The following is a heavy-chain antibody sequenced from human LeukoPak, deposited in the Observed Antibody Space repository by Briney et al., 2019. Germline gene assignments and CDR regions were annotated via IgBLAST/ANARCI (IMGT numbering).Heavy chain of an antibody. CDR3: AKDPSIVVVAGVFDY. Sequence: GGSLRLSCAASGFTFSSYTMNWVRQAPGKGLEWVSSISSSNSYIYYADSVKGRFTISRDNAKNSLYLQMNSLRAEDTAVYYCAKDPSIVVVAGVFDYWGQGTLVTVSS. D-gene: IGHD2-15*01. CDR2: ISSSNSYI. J-gene: IGHJ4*02. V-gene: IGHV3-21*04. CDR1: GFTFSSYT.